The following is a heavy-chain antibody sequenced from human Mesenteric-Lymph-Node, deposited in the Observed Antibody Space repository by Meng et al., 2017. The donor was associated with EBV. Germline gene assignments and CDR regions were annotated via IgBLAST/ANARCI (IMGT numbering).Heavy chain of an antibody. Sequence: VQLPRPGPGQPMHSATLSLALTGVGDSINNSSWGGIRQSPGKGLEWIGYISYRWNTKYNPALNSQVTISVDTSKTQFSLKLSFVTAADTAVYYCARDNGDYVSDPWGQGTLVTVSS. V-gene: IGHV4-59*01. D-gene: IGHD4-17*01. J-gene: IGHJ5*02. CDR2: ISYRWNT. CDR1: GDSINNSS. CDR3: ARDNGDYVSDP.